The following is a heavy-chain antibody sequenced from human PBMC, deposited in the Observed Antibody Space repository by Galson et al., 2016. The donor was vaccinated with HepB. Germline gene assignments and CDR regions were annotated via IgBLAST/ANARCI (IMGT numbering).Heavy chain of an antibody. CDR2: IIPNSGDT. D-gene: IGHD2-21*02. V-gene: IGHV1-2*02. Sequence: SVKVSCKASGNTLTGYYMHWVRQAPGQGLEWMGWIIPNSGDTKYAQKFQGRVTMTRDPSISTAYMELSKLRSDDTAVYYCARESGGFCGGSCSAREAWFGPWGQGTLVTVSS. CDR1: GNTLTGYY. CDR3: ARESGGFCGGSCSAREAWFGP. J-gene: IGHJ5*02.